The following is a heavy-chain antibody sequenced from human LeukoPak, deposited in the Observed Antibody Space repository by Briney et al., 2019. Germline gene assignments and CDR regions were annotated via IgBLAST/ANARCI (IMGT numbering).Heavy chain of an antibody. CDR1: GFTVGYNY. CDR3: ARGGGYSYETYFFDY. D-gene: IGHD5-18*01. V-gene: IGHV4-38-2*01. J-gene: IGHJ4*02. CDR2: IYYSGST. Sequence: GSLRLSRAASGFTVGYNYMTWVRQPPGKRLEWIGSIYYSGSTYYNPSLKSRVTISVDTSSNQFSLKLPSVTSADTAVYYCARGGGYSYETYFFDYWGQGTLVTVSS.